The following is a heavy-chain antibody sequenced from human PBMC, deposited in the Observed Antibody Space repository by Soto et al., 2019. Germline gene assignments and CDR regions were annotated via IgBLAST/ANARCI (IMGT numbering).Heavy chain of an antibody. V-gene: IGHV3-21*01. D-gene: IGHD2-15*01. CDR1: GFTFSSCT. Sequence: EVHLVESGGGLVKPGGSLRFSCAVSGFTFSSCTMNWVRQAPGKGLEWVSSISPSTSHIYYADSVKGRFTISRDNAKNSLFLIMNRLRAEETAVYYCSGGSGGAWHQSYGMAVWGQGTTVTVSS. J-gene: IGHJ6*01. CDR3: SGGSGGAWHQSYGMAV. CDR2: ISPSTSHI.